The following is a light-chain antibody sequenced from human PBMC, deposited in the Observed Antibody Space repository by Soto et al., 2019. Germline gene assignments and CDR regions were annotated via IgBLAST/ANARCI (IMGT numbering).Light chain of an antibody. CDR3: QQRSSRLT. CDR2: DAS. V-gene: IGKV3-11*01. Sequence: EIVLTQSPATLSLSPGESATLSCRASQSVGSYLAWYQQKPGQAPRLLIYDASNRATGIPARFSGSGSGTDFTLTISSLEPEAFAVYYCQQRSSRLTFGGGTKVDIK. CDR1: QSVGSY. J-gene: IGKJ4*01.